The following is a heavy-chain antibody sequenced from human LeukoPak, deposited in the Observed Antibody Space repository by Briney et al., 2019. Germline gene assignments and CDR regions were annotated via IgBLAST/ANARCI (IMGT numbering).Heavy chain of an antibody. CDR2: IYYSGST. D-gene: IGHD3-9*01. J-gene: IGHJ4*02. CDR1: GGSISSSGYY. CDR3: ARPLYYDILTGYHL. V-gene: IGHV4-39*01. Sequence: SETLSLTCTVSGGSISSSGYYWGWIRQPPGKGLEWIGSIYYSGSTYYNPSLKSRVTISVDTSKNQFSLKLSSVTAADTAVYYCARPLYYDILTGYHLWGQGTLVTVSS.